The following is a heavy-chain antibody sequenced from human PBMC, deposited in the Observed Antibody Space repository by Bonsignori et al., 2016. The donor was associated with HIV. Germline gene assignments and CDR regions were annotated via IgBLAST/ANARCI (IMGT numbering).Heavy chain of an antibody. CDR2: VYYSGST. V-gene: IGHV4-39*07. D-gene: IGHD2-2*01. CDR3: AIADAIVVVPSTPKRWFDP. J-gene: IGHJ5*02. Sequence: WIRQPPGKGLEWIGNVYYSGSTYYNPSLKSRVTISVDTSKNQFSLKLRSVTAADTAVYYCAIADAIVVVPSTPKRWFDPWGQGTLVTVSS.